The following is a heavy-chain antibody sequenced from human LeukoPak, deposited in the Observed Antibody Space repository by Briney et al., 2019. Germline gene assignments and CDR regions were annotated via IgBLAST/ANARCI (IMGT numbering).Heavy chain of an antibody. CDR1: GGSISSSSYY. J-gene: IGHJ4*02. V-gene: IGHV4-39*07. CDR2: IYYSGST. CDR3: ARDYDYYGSGSYPQLLDY. D-gene: IGHD3-10*01. Sequence: KPSETLSLTCTVSGGSISSSSYYWGWIRQPPGKGLEWIGSIYYSGSTYYNPSLKSRVTISVDTSKNQFSLKLSSVTAADTAVYYCARDYDYYGSGSYPQLLDYWGQGTLVTVSS.